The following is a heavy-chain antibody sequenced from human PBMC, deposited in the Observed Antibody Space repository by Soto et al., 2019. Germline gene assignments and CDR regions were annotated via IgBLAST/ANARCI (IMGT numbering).Heavy chain of an antibody. CDR1: GFTFSDYY. CDR3: ARDSGQWPPLDLGGMDV. J-gene: IGHJ6*02. Sequence: QVQLVESGGGLVKPGGSLRLSCAASGFTFSDYYMSWIRQAPGKGLEWVSYISSSGSTIYYADSVKGRFTISRDNAKTSLHRQRNSLRAEDTAVYYCARDSGQWPPLDLGGMDVWGQGTTVTVSS. V-gene: IGHV3-11*01. CDR2: ISSSGSTI. D-gene: IGHD6-19*01.